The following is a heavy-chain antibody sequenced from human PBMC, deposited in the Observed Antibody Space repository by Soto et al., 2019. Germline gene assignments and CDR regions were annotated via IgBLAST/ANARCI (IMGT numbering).Heavy chain of an antibody. CDR3: ASDPQTGFYEFDY. J-gene: IGHJ4*02. CDR1: GFTFSSYV. Sequence: GGSLRLSCAASGFTFSSYVIHWVRQAPGKGLEWVALISTDGTEKHYPGSVWGRFTISRDNSKNTLYLQMNSLRTEDTAVYYCASDPQTGFYEFDYWGQGSLVTVSS. D-gene: IGHD3-9*01. CDR2: ISTDGTEK. V-gene: IGHV3-30*14.